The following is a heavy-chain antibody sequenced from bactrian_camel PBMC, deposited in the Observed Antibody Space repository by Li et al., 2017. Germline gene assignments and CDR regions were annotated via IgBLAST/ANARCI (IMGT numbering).Heavy chain of an antibody. D-gene: IGHD3*01. CDR3: VAKLPFECYADSSGTDFDN. Sequence: HVQLVESGGGSVQAGGSLRLSCAASGATVSTNCMGWFRQAPGKEREGVAVIDNDSRTEYADSVKGRFTISKDNAKNTLYLQMNSLKHEDTAMYYCVAKLPFECYADSSGTDFDNWGQGTQV. CDR1: GATVSTNC. J-gene: IGHJ6*01. CDR2: IDNDSRT. V-gene: IGHV3S53*01.